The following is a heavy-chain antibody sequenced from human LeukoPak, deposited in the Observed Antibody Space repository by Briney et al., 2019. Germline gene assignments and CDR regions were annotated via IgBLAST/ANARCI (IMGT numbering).Heavy chain of an antibody. Sequence: PGEPLKISFKGPGYSFTNYWIGWVHKMPGKGLKWTKIIYPGDSDTRYSPSLQGQVTISVDQSISTAFLQWSRLKASDTAMYYCARRIVAAGTKYFDYWGQGTLVTVSS. V-gene: IGHV5-51*07. CDR3: ARRIVAAGTKYFDY. CDR1: GYSFTNYW. CDR2: IYPGDSDT. J-gene: IGHJ4*02. D-gene: IGHD6-13*01.